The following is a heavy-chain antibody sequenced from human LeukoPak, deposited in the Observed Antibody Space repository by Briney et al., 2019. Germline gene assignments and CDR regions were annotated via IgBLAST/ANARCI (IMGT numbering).Heavy chain of an antibody. CDR2: IKQDGSEK. V-gene: IGHV3-7*01. D-gene: IGHD3-9*01. CDR3: ARDLLTGYYRTGNWFDP. Sequence: GGSLRLSCAASGFTFSSYWMSWVRQAPGKGLEWVANIKQDGSEKYYVDSVKGRFTISRDNAKNSLYLQMNSLRAEDTAVYYCARDLLTGYYRTGNWFDPWGLGTLVTVSS. J-gene: IGHJ5*02. CDR1: GFTFSSYW.